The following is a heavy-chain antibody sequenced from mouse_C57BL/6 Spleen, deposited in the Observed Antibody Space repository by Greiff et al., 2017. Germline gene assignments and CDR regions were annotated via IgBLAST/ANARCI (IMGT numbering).Heavy chain of an antibody. D-gene: IGHD2-3*01. J-gene: IGHJ2*01. Sequence: VQLQQPGAELVKPGASVKMSCKASGYTFTSYWITWVKQRPGQGLEWIGDIYPGSGSTNYNEKFKSKAPLTVDTSSSTAYMQLSSLTSEDSAVYCCARERNGYYGNFDYWGQGSTLTVSS. CDR3: ARERNGYYGNFDY. CDR1: GYTFTSYW. V-gene: IGHV1-55*01. CDR2: IYPGSGST.